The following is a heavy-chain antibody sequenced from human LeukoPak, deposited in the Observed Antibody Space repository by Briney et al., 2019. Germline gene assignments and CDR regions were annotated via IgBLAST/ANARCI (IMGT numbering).Heavy chain of an antibody. CDR2: TYYRSKWYN. Sequence: SQTLSLTCAISGESVSSKSAAWNWIRQSPSRGLEWLGRTYYRSKWYNEYAASVKSRMIINPDTSKNQFSLHLNSLTPEDTAVYFCARSAGHFDYWGQGTLVTVSS. CDR3: ARSAGHFDY. CDR1: GESVSSKSAA. V-gene: IGHV6-1*01. J-gene: IGHJ4*02.